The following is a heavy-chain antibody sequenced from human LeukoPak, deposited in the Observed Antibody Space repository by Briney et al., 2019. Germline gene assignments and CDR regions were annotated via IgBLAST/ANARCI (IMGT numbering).Heavy chain of an antibody. J-gene: IGHJ4*02. CDR3: ARAEKYSSSWYQAFDY. CDR2: ISYDGSNK. V-gene: IGHV3-30-3*01. CDR1: GFTFSSYA. D-gene: IGHD6-13*01. Sequence: PGGSLRLSCAASGFTFSSYAMHWVRQAPGKGLEWVAVISYDGSNKYYADSVKGRFTISRDNSKNTLYLQMNSLGAEDTAVYYCARAEKYSSSWYQAFDYWGQGTLVTVSS.